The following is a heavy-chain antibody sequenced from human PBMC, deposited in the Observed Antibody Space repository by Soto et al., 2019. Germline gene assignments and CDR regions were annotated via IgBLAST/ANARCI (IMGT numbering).Heavy chain of an antibody. D-gene: IGHD1-26*01. Sequence: LSLTCTVSGASITRGGYYWTWVRQHPGRGLEWLGNTYYTGNTNYNPSLKSRLAISVDTSKNQFSLRLSSVTAADTALYYCVRDTTRIRGMDVWGPGTTVTVSS. CDR1: GASITRGGYY. CDR2: TYYTGNT. CDR3: VRDTTRIRGMDV. V-gene: IGHV4-31*03. J-gene: IGHJ6*02.